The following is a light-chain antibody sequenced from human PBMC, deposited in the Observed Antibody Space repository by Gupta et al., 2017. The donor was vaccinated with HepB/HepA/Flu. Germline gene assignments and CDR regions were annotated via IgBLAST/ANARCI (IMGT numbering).Light chain of an antibody. V-gene: IGKV1-5*03. CDR1: QSIGNW. CDR2: TAS. Sequence: AGDRVTITCRASQSIGNWLAWYQQEPVKAPKLLIYTASGLESGVPSRFSGSGTGTELALTISSLHPDDFATYYCQQYNAFSPNWAFGQGTQVEIK. J-gene: IGKJ1*01. CDR3: QQYNAFSPNWA.